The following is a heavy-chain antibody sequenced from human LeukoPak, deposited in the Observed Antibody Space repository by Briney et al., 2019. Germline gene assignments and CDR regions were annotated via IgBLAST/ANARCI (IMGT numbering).Heavy chain of an antibody. Sequence: SETLSLTCAVYGVSFSGYYWSWIRQPPGKGLEWIGEINHRGSTTYNPSLKSRVTISVDTSKNQFSLKLSSVTAADTAVYYCARVTGLFDYWGQGTLGSVSS. V-gene: IGHV4-34*01. J-gene: IGHJ4*02. CDR3: ARVTGLFDY. CDR2: INHRGST. CDR1: GVSFSGYY. D-gene: IGHD3-16*01.